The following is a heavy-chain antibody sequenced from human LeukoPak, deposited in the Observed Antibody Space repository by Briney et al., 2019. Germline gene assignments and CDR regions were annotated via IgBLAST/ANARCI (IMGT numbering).Heavy chain of an antibody. V-gene: IGHV3-23*01. Sequence: GGSLRLPCAASGFPFSNNVMTWVRQAPGRGLDWLSAISGGGGDTYYADSVKGRFTISRDNSKNILYLQMSSLTAEDTAVYYCAKTFPYGTTWFGFCDYWGQGALVTVSS. J-gene: IGHJ4*02. CDR3: AKTFPYGTTWFGFCDY. CDR1: GFPFSNNV. D-gene: IGHD3-10*01. CDR2: ISGGGGDT.